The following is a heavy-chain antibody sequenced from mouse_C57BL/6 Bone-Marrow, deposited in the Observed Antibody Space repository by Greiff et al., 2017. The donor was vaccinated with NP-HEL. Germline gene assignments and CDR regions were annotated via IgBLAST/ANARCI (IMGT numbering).Heavy chain of an antibody. D-gene: IGHD1-1*01. Sequence: QVQLQQPGAELVKPGASVKLSCKASGYTFTSYWMHWVKQRPGRGLEWIGMIDPNSGGTKYNEKFKSKATLTVDKPSSTAYMQLSSLPAEDSAVYYCAREHYYGSLAMDYWGQGTSVTVAS. J-gene: IGHJ4*01. CDR1: GYTFTSYW. CDR3: AREHYYGSLAMDY. V-gene: IGHV1-72*01. CDR2: IDPNSGGT.